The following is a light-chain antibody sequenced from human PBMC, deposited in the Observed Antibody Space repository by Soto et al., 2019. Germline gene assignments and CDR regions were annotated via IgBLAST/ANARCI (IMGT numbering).Light chain of an antibody. V-gene: IGLV1-44*01. CDR3: ATWDDSLNGYVA. Sequence: QSVLTQPPSASGTPGQRVTISCSGSRSNIGSNTVNWYQQLPGTAPKLLIHTNNERPSGVPDRFSGSKSGTSASLAISGLQSEDEADYYCATWDDSLNGYVAFGGGTKLTVL. CDR2: TNN. CDR1: RSNIGSNT. J-gene: IGLJ2*01.